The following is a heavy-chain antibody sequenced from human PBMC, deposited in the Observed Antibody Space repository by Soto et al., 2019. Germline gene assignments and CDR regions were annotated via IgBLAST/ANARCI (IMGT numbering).Heavy chain of an antibody. CDR1: GYTFTSYG. V-gene: IGHV1-18*01. Sequence: QVQLVQSGAEVKKPGASVKVSCKASGYTFTSYGISWVRQAPGQGLEWMGWISAYNGNTNYAPKLQGRVTMTTDTSTSTAYMELRSLRSDDTAVYYCASFSIAATDPYGMDVWGQGTTVTVSS. CDR3: ASFSIAATDPYGMDV. D-gene: IGHD6-13*01. J-gene: IGHJ6*02. CDR2: ISAYNGNT.